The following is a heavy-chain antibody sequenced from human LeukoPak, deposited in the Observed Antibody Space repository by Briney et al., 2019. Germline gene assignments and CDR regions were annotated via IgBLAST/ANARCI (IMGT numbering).Heavy chain of an antibody. CDR1: GFTFSQYY. CDR3: TFLVREPQH. J-gene: IGHJ1*01. D-gene: IGHD3-10*01. Sequence: SGGSLRLSCAVSGFTFSQYYMGWIRQAPGKGLEWVAIIESDGSDRRYVDSVKGRFTISRDNAKNSLYLQMSSLTAEDTAIYFCTFLVREPQHWGRGTLVTVSS. V-gene: IGHV3-7*01. CDR2: IESDGSDR.